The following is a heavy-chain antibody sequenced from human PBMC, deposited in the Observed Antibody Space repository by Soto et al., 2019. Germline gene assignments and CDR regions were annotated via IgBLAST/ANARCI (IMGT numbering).Heavy chain of an antibody. V-gene: IGHV1-58*01. CDR1: GFTFTSSA. D-gene: IGHD6-6*01. CDR2: IVVGSGNT. Sequence: SVSVSCKASGFTFTSSAVQWVRQARGQRLEWIGWIVVGSGNTNYAQKFQERVTITRDMSTSTAYMELSSLRSEDTAVYYCAAYSSSAGRDYSYYGMDVWGQGTTVTVYS. J-gene: IGHJ6*02. CDR3: AAYSSSAGRDYSYYGMDV.